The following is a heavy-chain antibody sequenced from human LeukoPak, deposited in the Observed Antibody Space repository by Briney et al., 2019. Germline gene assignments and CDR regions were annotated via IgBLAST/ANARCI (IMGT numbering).Heavy chain of an antibody. CDR2: ISTDGRDK. D-gene: IGHD6-13*01. CDR1: GFSFSNYA. CDR3: ARDSAAAAVYYFDY. Sequence: GGSLRLSCAASGFSFSNYAMHWVRQTPGGGLVWVAVISTDGRDKHYADSVKGRFTISRDNSKSTLYLQMNSLRAEDTAVYYCARDSAAAAVYYFDYWGQGTLVTVSS. J-gene: IGHJ4*02. V-gene: IGHV3-30*04.